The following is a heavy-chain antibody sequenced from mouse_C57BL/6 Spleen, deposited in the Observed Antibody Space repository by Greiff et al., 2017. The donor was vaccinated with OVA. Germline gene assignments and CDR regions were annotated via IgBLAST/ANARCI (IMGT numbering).Heavy chain of an antibody. Sequence: VQLQQSGAELVRPGASVTLSCKASGYTFTDYEMHWVKQTPVHGLEWIGAIDPETGGTAYNQKFKGKAILTADKSSSTAYMELRSLTSEDSAVYYCTRCKRSNSHWYFDFWGTGTTVTVSS. V-gene: IGHV1-15*01. CDR1: GYTFTDYE. D-gene: IGHD2-5*01. CDR2: IDPETGGT. CDR3: TRCKRSNSHWYFDF. J-gene: IGHJ1*03.